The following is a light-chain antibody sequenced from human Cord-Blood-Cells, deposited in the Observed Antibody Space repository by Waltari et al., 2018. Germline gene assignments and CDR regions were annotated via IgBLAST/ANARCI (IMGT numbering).Light chain of an antibody. J-gene: IGLJ1*01. CDR1: SSDVGGYNH. Sequence: QSALTQPPSASGSPGQSVTIPCTGTSSDVGGYNHVSWYHQHPGKAPKLMIYEVSKRPSGVPDRFSGSKSGNTASLTVSGLQAEDEADYYCSSYAGSNNYVFGTGTKVTVL. CDR3: SSYAGSNNYV. V-gene: IGLV2-8*01. CDR2: EVS.